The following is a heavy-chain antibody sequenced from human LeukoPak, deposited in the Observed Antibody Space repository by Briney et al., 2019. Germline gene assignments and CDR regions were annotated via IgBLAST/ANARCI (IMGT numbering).Heavy chain of an antibody. Sequence: KPSETLSLTCAVYSGSFSGYYWSWIRQPAGKGLEWIGRIYTSGSTNYNPSLKSRVTMSVDTSKNQFSLKLSSVTAADTAVYCCARSAEERITMNPLDYWGQGTLVTVSS. CDR2: IYTSGST. CDR3: ARSAEERITMNPLDY. J-gene: IGHJ4*02. D-gene: IGHD3-22*01. V-gene: IGHV4-59*10. CDR1: SGSFSGYY.